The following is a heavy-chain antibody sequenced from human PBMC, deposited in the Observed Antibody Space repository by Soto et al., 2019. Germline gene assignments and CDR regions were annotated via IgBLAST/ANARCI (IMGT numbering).Heavy chain of an antibody. J-gene: IGHJ5*02. CDR1: GFSLTTYS. Sequence: SGGSLRLSCAVSGFSLTTYSMHWVRQAPGKGLEWVAVIPYDGSTKYYADSVKGRFTISTDNSKNTLYLQMNSLTPEDTAVYYCARDGYSYDSSGYPDHWGQGTPVTVSS. CDR2: IPYDGSTK. V-gene: IGHV3-30*04. D-gene: IGHD3-22*01. CDR3: ARDGYSYDSSGYPDH.